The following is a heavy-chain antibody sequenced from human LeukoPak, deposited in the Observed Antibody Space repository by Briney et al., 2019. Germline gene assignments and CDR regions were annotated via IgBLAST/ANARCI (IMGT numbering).Heavy chain of an antibody. V-gene: IGHV1-46*01. J-gene: IGHJ4*02. Sequence: ASVKVSCKASGYTFTSYYMYWVRQAPGQGLEWMGIINPSGGSTSYAQKFQGRVTMTRDTSTSTVYMELSSLRPEDTAVYYCATDPLAIYDYVWGYGYWGQGTLVTVSS. CDR3: ATDPLAIYDYVWGYGY. CDR1: GYTFTSYY. D-gene: IGHD3-16*01. CDR2: INPSGGST.